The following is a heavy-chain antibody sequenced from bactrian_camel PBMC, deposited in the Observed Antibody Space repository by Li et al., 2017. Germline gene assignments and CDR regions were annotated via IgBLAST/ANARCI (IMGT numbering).Heavy chain of an antibody. V-gene: IGHV3S57*01. J-gene: IGHJ4*01. D-gene: IGHD6*01. CDR2: LGMRGET. Sequence: HVQLVESGGGSVQAGGSLRLSCAASGYTFNTYGWFRRAPGQGREGVARLGMRGETAYADFVQGRFTISKDSAINTIYLEMNNLKPDDTGMYYCAARVCYYGTSIVFSSSSYTYWGQGTQVTVS. CDR3: AARVCYYGTSIVFSSSSYTY. CDR1: GYTFNTYG.